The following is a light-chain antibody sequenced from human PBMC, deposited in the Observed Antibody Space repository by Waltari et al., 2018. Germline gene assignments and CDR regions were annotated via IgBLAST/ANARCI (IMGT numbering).Light chain of an antibody. J-gene: IGLJ2*01. V-gene: IGLV2-18*02. CDR2: EVF. CDR3: SSFTTITTVI. CDR1: SRDVGAYDR. Sequence: QSALTQPPSVSGSPGQSVTISCTGSSRDVGAYDRVSWYQQPPGTAPKLIIYEVFNRPSGIPDRFSGSKSGNTASLTISGLQAEDEASYYCSSFTTITTVIFGGGTKVTVL.